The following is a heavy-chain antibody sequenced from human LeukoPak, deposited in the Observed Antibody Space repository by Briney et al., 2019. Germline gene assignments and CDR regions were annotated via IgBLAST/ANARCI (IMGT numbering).Heavy chain of an antibody. CDR2: IYTRGST. D-gene: IGHD2-2*01. CDR1: GGSISSYY. CDR3: ARVRGYCSSTSCRNWFDP. J-gene: IGHJ5*02. V-gene: IGHV4-4*09. Sequence: SETLSLTCTVSGGSISSYYWSWIRQPPGKGLEWIGYIYTRGSTNYNPSLKSRVTISVDTSKNQFSLKLSSVTAADTAVYYCARVRGYCSSTSCRNWFDPWGQGTLVTVSS.